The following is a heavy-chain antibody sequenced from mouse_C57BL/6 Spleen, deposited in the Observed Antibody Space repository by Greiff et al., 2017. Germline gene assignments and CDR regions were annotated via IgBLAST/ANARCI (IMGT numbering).Heavy chain of an antibody. CDR2: INYDGSST. D-gene: IGHD1-1*01. V-gene: IGHV5-16*01. J-gene: IGHJ1*03. CDR3: ARDRGDYGSSNSYLYFDV. CDR1: GFTFSDYY. Sequence: EVKLVESEGGLVQPGSSMTLSCTASGFTFSDYYMVWVRQVPEKGLEWVANINYDGSSTYYLDSLKSRFIISRDNAKDHLYLQMSSLKSEDTATYYCARDRGDYGSSNSYLYFDVWGTGTTVTVSS.